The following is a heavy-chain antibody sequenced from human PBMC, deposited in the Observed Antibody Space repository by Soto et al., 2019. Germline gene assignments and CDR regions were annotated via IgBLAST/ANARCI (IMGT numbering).Heavy chain of an antibody. CDR3: ATEPIYYNDGSGYYPLGH. CDR2: ISAHNGDT. CDR1: GGSFSSFA. D-gene: IGHD3-22*01. Sequence: ASVKVSCKASGGSFSSFAFSWVRQAPGQGLECVGWISAHNGDTHYSQKFQGRVTLTTDTSTNTGYMEPRSLTSDDTAVYFCATEPIYYNDGSGYYPLGHWGQGTLVTVSS. V-gene: IGHV1-18*01. J-gene: IGHJ4*02.